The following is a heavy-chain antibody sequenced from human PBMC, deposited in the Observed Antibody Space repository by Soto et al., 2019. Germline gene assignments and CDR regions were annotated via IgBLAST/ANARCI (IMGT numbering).Heavy chain of an antibody. J-gene: IGHJ6*02. CDR2: IYWDDDK. D-gene: IGHD2-21*01. CDR1: GFSLSTTGVG. Sequence: QITLKESGPTLVKPTQTLTLTCTFSGFSLSTTGVGVGWIRQPPGKALEWLALIYWDDDKRYNPSLKSRLTITKDTSKYQVVLRMTNMDPVDTATFYCVQSRCGGDCLQSYSSHSYYGLDVWGQGTTVTVSS. CDR3: VQSRCGGDCLQSYSSHSYYGLDV. V-gene: IGHV2-5*02.